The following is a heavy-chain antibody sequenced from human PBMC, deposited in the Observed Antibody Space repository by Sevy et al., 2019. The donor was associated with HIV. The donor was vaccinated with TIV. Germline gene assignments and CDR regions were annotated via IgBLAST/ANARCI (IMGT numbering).Heavy chain of an antibody. CDR1: GGSISSSSYY. Sequence: SETLSLTCTVSGGSISSSSYYWGWIRQPPGKGLEWIGSIYYSGNTYYNPSLKSRVTISVDTSKNQFSLKLSSVTAADTAVYYCARAYKRYYYYGMDVWGQGTTVTVSS. J-gene: IGHJ6*02. CDR3: ARAYKRYYYYGMDV. CDR2: IYYSGNT. D-gene: IGHD1-20*01. V-gene: IGHV4-39*01.